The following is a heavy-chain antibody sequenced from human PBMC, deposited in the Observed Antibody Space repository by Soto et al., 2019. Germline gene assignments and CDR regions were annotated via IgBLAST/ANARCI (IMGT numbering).Heavy chain of an antibody. D-gene: IGHD2-15*01. CDR3: ARAVDSEDFDI. CDR1: GLTFSSYW. Sequence: GSSLRLSCAASGLTFSSYWMHWVGQAPGKGLGWVSCFKRDGRSTSYADSVKGRFTIPKENAKNTLYLQMNSVRAEDTAVYYCARAVDSEDFDIWGQGTMVTVSS. V-gene: IGHV3-74*01. CDR2: FKRDGRST. J-gene: IGHJ4*02.